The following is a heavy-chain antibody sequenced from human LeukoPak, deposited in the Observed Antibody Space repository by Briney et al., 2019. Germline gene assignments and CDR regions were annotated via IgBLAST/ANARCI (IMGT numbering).Heavy chain of an antibody. CDR1: GYSFSSHW. CDR2: IYPGDSET. Sequence: GESLKISCKGSGYSFSSHWIAWVRQVPGKGLEWMGIIYPGDSETRYRPSFQGQVTISADKSISTAYLQWGSLKASDTAMYYCVAPGATGKSKAAFDIWGQGTTVTVSS. J-gene: IGHJ3*02. V-gene: IGHV5-51*01. D-gene: IGHD1-1*01. CDR3: VAPGATGKSKAAFDI.